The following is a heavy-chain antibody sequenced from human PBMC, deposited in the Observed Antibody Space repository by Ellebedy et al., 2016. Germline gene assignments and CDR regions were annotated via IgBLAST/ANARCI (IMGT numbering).Heavy chain of an antibody. CDR2: INPSGGST. CDR1: GYTFTSYY. V-gene: IGHV1-46*01. CDR3: AILYSGYYEAFDI. J-gene: IGHJ3*02. Sequence: ASVKVSXKASGYTFTSYYMHWVRQAPGQGLEWMGVINPSGGSTSYAQKFRGRVTMTSDTSTSTVYMELSSLRSADTAVYYCAILYSGYYEAFDIWGQGTLVTASS. D-gene: IGHD2/OR15-2a*01.